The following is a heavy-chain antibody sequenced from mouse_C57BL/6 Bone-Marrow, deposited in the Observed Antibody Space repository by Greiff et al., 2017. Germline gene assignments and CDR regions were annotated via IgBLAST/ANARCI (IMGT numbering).Heavy chain of an antibody. CDR2: ISSGSSTI. D-gene: IGHD2-2*01. Sequence: EVQLVESGGGLVKPGGSLKLSCAASGFTFSDYGMHWVRQAPEKGLEWVAYISSGSSTIYYADTVKGRFTISRDNAKNTLFLQMTSLRSEDTAMYYCARPGAMVTDYAMDYWGQGTSVTVSS. CDR1: GFTFSDYG. V-gene: IGHV5-17*01. J-gene: IGHJ4*01. CDR3: ARPGAMVTDYAMDY.